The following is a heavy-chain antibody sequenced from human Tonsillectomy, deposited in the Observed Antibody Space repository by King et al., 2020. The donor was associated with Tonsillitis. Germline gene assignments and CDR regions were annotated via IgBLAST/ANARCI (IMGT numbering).Heavy chain of an antibody. V-gene: IGHV4-34*01. CDR3: ARKSETAMGSFDY. J-gene: IGHJ4*02. CDR1: GGSFSGYY. CDR2: INHSEST. Sequence: VQLQQWGAGLLKSSETLSLTCAVYGGSFSGYYWSWIRQPPGKGLEWIGEINHSESTNYNPSFKSRVTISVDTSKNQFSLKLSSVTAADTAVYYCARKSETAMGSFDYWGQGTLVTVSS. D-gene: IGHD5-18*01.